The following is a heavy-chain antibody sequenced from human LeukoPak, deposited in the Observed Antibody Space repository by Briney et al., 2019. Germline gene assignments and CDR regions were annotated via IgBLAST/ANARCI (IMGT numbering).Heavy chain of an antibody. CDR3: ARVRFSGGSGRDYPRY. CDR1: GFTFSSYA. D-gene: IGHD3-10*01. J-gene: IGHJ4*02. Sequence: GGSLRLSCAASGFTFSSYAMHWVRQAPGKGLEWVAVISYDGSNKYYADSVKGRFTISRDNSKNTLYLQMNSLRAEDTAVYYCARVRFSGGSGRDYPRYWGQGTLVTVSS. CDR2: ISYDGSNK. V-gene: IGHV3-30*04.